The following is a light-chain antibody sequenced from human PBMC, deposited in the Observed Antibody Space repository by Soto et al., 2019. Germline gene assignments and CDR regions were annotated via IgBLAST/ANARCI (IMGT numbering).Light chain of an antibody. CDR2: DAT. V-gene: IGKV1-5*01. CDR1: QSISYW. Sequence: DIQMTQAPSSLSASVGDRVTITCLASQSISYWLAWYQQKPGKAHKVLISDATTLESGVPSRFSGSGSGTAFNLTISSLQTDDIATYYCHQYKSYSTFGQGTKVDIX. CDR3: HQYKSYST. J-gene: IGKJ1*01.